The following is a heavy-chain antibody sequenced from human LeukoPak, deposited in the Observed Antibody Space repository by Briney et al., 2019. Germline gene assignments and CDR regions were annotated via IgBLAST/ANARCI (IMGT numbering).Heavy chain of an antibody. CDR1: GFTFIRYS. J-gene: IGHJ4*02. CDR3: ASSSDYGDPPGTFDY. V-gene: IGHV3-21*01. Sequence: GGSLRLSCAASGFTFIRYSMNWVRQAPGKGLEWVSSISSSRSYIYYADSVKGRFTISRDNAKNSLYLQMNSLRAEDTAVYYCASSSDYGDPPGTFDYWGQGTLVTVSS. D-gene: IGHD4-17*01. CDR2: ISSSRSYI.